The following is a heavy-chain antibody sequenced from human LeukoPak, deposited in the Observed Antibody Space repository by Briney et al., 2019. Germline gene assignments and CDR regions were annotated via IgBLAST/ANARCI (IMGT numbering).Heavy chain of an antibody. D-gene: IGHD3-10*01. Sequence: SETLSLTCTVSGYSISSGYYWGWIRQPPGKGLEWIGYIYHSGSTYYNPSLKSRVTISVDRSKNQFSLKLSPVTAADTAVYYCARVGASVDAFDIWGQGTMVTVSS. V-gene: IGHV4-38-2*02. CDR2: IYHSGST. J-gene: IGHJ3*02. CDR3: ARVGASVDAFDI. CDR1: GYSISSGYY.